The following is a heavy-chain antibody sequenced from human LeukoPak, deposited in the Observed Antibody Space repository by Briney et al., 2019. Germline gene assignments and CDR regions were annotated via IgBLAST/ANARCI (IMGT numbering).Heavy chain of an antibody. D-gene: IGHD3-22*01. CDR2: ISGSGGST. J-gene: IGHJ4*02. V-gene: IGHV3-23*01. CDR1: GFTFSSYA. Sequence: PGGSLRLACAASGFTFSSYAMSGVRQAPGKGLEWVSAISGSGGSTYYADSVKGRFTISRDNSKNTLYLQMNSLRTEDTAVYYCAKDYYDSSGYYVDYWGQGTLVTVSS. CDR3: AKDYYDSSGYYVDY.